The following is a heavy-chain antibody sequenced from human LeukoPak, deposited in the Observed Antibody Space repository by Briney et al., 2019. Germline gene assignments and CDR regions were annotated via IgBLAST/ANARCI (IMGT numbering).Heavy chain of an antibody. D-gene: IGHD2-2*01. CDR2: IRRNAYRGTT. J-gene: IGHJ4*02. Sequence: PGGSLRLSCTTSGFIFGDYVMTWVRQAPGKGLEWVGFIRRNAYRGTTEYAASVKGRFTISRDDSKSIAYLQMNSLRTEDAAIYYCVRVSGTYADERFDHWGQGTLVAVSS. CDR3: VRVSGTYADERFDH. V-gene: IGHV3-49*04. CDR1: GFIFGDYV.